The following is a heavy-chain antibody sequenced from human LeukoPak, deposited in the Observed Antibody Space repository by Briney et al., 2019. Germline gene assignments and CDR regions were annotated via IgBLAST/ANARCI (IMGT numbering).Heavy chain of an antibody. V-gene: IGHV4-39*01. CDR3: ATDSSGYYYFDY. D-gene: IGHD3-22*01. Sequence: PSETLSLTCTVSGGSIGSSSYYWGWIRQPPGKGLEWIGSIYYSGSTYYNPSLKSRVTISVDTSKNQFSLKLSSVTAADTAVYYCATDSSGYYYFDYWGQGTLVTVSS. CDR1: GGSIGSSSYY. CDR2: IYYSGST. J-gene: IGHJ4*02.